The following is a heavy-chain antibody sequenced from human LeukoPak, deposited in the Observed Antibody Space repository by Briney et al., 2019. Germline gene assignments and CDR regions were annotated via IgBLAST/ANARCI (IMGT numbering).Heavy chain of an antibody. CDR3: ARDGGRAADGYYYYYYMDV. Sequence: SETLSLTCTVSGGSISSGGYYWSWIRQHPGKGLEWIGYIYYSGSTYYNPSLKSRVTISVDTSKNQFSLKLSSVTAADTAVYYCARDGGRAADGYYYYYYMDVWGKGTTVTVSS. J-gene: IGHJ6*03. CDR2: IYYSGST. CDR1: GGSISSGGYY. D-gene: IGHD1-26*01. V-gene: IGHV4-31*03.